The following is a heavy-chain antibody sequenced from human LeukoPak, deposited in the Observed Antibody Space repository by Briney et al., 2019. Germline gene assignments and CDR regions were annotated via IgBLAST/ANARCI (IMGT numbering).Heavy chain of an antibody. CDR2: IKLDGSEK. J-gene: IGHJ4*02. CDR3: ARGVYGSGSSHDY. V-gene: IGHV3-7*01. Sequence: GGSLRLSCAASGFTFSSHWMSWAREAPGEGLEWVANIKLDGSEKYYVDSVKGRFTISRDNAKNSLYLQMNSLRVEDTAVYYCARGVYGSGSSHDYWGQGTLVPVSS. CDR1: GFTFSSHW. D-gene: IGHD3-10*01.